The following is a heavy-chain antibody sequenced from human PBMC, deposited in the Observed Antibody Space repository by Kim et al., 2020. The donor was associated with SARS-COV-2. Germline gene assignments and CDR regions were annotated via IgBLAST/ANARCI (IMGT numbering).Heavy chain of an antibody. J-gene: IGHJ4*02. Sequence: GDAVDCADSVKDRFTISSDDDKNSLYLQMNSLRAEDTAVYHCARKYYAFDYWGQGTLVTVSS. V-gene: IGHV3-48*03. CDR2: GDAV. D-gene: IGHD3-3*01. CDR3: ARKYYAFDY.